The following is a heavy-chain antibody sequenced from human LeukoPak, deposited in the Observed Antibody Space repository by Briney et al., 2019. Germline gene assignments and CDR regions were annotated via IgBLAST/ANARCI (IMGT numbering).Heavy chain of an antibody. V-gene: IGHV1-8*03. CDR2: MNPNSGNT. J-gene: IGHJ4*02. CDR3: ARGLVLRRRNDSGGYYPWGY. CDR1: GCTFTSYD. D-gene: IGHD3-22*01. Sequence: ASVKVSCKASGCTFTSYDINWVRQATGQGLEWMGWMNPNSGNTGYAQKFQGRVTITRNTSISTAYMELSSLRSEDTAVYYCARGLVLRRRNDSGGYYPWGYWGQGTLVTVSS.